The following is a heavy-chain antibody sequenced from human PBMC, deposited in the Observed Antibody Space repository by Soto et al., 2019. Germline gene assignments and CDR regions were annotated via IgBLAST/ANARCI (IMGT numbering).Heavy chain of an antibody. D-gene: IGHD2-21*02. CDR3: AGIPAYCGGDCPSGNY. CDR2: IYYSGST. Sequence: ETLSLTCTVSGGSISSSSYYWGWIRQPPGKGLEWIGSIYYSGSTYYNPSLKSRVTISVDTSKNQFSLKLSSVTAADTAVYYCAGIPAYCGGDCPSGNYWGQGTLVTVSS. CDR1: GGSISSSSYY. J-gene: IGHJ4*02. V-gene: IGHV4-39*01.